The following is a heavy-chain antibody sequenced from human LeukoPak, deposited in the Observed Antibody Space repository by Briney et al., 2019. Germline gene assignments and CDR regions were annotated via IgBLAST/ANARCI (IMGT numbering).Heavy chain of an antibody. V-gene: IGHV1-18*01. CDR2: ISAYNGHT. Sequence: LRASVKVSCKASGYTFTNYGITWVRQAPGQGLEWIGWISAYNGHTNYAQKLQGRVTMTTDTSTSTAYMELRSLRSDDTAVYLCARWDYGEPINWFDPWGQGTLVTVSS. D-gene: IGHD4-17*01. CDR1: GYTFTNYG. CDR3: ARWDYGEPINWFDP. J-gene: IGHJ5*02.